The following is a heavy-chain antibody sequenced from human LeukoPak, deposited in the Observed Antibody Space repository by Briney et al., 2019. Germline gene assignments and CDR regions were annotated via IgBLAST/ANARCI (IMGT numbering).Heavy chain of an antibody. D-gene: IGHD2-8*01. V-gene: IGHV1-46*01. J-gene: IGHJ4*02. CDR2: INPSGGRT. Sequence: ASVKVSXRASGYTFTTYYSHWVRQAPGQGLDWMGVINPSGGRTLYAQKFQGRVTITADESTSTAYMELSSLRSEDTAVYYCARASTYCTNGVCYNSEGPPFDYWGQGTLVTVSS. CDR3: ARASTYCTNGVCYNSEGPPFDY. CDR1: GYTFTTYY.